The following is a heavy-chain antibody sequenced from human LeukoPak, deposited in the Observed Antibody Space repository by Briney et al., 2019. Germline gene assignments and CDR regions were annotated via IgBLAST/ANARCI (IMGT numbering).Heavy chain of an antibody. V-gene: IGHV3-15*01. CDR1: GFTFSSCA. J-gene: IGHJ4*02. CDR2: IKSKIDGGTT. Sequence: GGSLRLSCAASGFTFSSCAMSWVRQTPGKGLEWVGRIKSKIDGGTTDFAAAVKGRFTISRDDSKNTLHLQMNSLKTEDTAMYYCTTESPQLDYWGQGTLVTVSS. CDR3: TTESPQLDY.